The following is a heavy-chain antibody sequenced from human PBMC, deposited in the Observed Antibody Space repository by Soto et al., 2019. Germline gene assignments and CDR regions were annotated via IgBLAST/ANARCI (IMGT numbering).Heavy chain of an antibody. CDR1: GFNFGPFW. CDR3: VRDRGYPDSFDI. Sequence: GGSLRLSCAASGFNFGPFWMHWVRQAPGKGLVWVSHINSDGTTIVYADSVKGRFTISRDNAKNTLYLQMNSLRVEDTAVYFCVRDRGYPDSFDIWGSGTLVTVSS. D-gene: IGHD3-10*01. CDR2: INSDGTTI. J-gene: IGHJ3*02. V-gene: IGHV3-74*01.